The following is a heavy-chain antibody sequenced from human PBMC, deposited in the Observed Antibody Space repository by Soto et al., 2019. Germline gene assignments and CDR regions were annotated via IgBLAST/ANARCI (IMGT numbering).Heavy chain of an antibody. CDR2: IYHSGST. V-gene: IGHV4-38-2*01. Sequence: SETMSLTCAVSGYSISSGYYWGWIRQHPGKGLEWIGSIYHSGSTYYNPSLKSRVTISVDTSKNQFSLKLSSVTAADTAVYYCARGGLAYSSSPLNWFDPWGQGTLVTVSS. D-gene: IGHD6-6*01. J-gene: IGHJ5*02. CDR1: GYSISSGYY. CDR3: ARGGLAYSSSPLNWFDP.